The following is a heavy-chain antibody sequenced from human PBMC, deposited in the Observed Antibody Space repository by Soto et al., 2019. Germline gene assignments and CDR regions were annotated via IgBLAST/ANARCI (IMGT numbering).Heavy chain of an antibody. D-gene: IGHD3-10*01. J-gene: IGHJ5*02. CDR1: GYTFTSYG. CDR2: ISAYNGNT. V-gene: IGHV1-18*04. CDR3: ARRQVVRGVGTNWFDP. Sequence: ASVRVSCKASGYTFTSYGISWVRQAPGQGLEWMGWISAYNGNTNYAQKLQGRVTMTTDTSTSTAYMELRSLRSDDTAVYYCARRQVVRGVGTNWFDPWGQGTLVTVSS.